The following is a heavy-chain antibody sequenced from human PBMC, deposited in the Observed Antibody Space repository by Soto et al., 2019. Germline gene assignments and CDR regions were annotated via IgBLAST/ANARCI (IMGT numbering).Heavy chain of an antibody. V-gene: IGHV4-39*02. CDR2: IDYRGTI. CDR1: GGSIATSSYF. CDR3: SRRAPEGFDP. Sequence: SETLSLTCTVSGGSIATSSYFWAWIRRPPGKGLEWIGSIDYRGTIYNNPSLKSRVTISVDTSKNHFSLKLDSVTAADTALYYCSRRAPEGFDPWGQGTLVTVS. J-gene: IGHJ5*02.